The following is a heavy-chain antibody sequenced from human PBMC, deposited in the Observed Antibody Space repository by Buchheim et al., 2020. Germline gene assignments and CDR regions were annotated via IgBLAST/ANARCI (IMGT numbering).Heavy chain of an antibody. Sequence: EVQLVESGGGLVQPGGSLRLSCVASGLTLGRHSMNWVRQAPGKGLEWVANIKEDGSETYYVDSVKGRFTISRDNAKNSLYLQMNSLRAEDTAVYYCASAVTEAFDYWGQGT. CDR2: IKEDGSET. CDR3: ASAVTEAFDY. D-gene: IGHD6-13*01. CDR1: GLTLGRHS. V-gene: IGHV3-7*03. J-gene: IGHJ3*01.